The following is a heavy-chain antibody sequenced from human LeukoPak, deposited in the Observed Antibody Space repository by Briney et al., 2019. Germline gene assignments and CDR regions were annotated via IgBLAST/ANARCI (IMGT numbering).Heavy chain of an antibody. V-gene: IGHV1-18*01. J-gene: IGHJ1*01. CDR1: GYTFTSYG. CDR3: AKGDTTWNDYGDYVNFQH. D-gene: IGHD4-17*01. CDR2: ISAYNGNT. Sequence: GASVKVSCKASGYTFTSYGISWVRQAPGQGLEWMGWISAYNGNTNYAQKLQGRVTMTTDTSTSTAYMELRSLRSDDTAVYYCAKGDTTWNDYGDYVNFQHWGQGTLVTVSS.